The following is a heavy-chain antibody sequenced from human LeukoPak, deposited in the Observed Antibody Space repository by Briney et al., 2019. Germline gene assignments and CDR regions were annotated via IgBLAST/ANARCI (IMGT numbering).Heavy chain of an antibody. Sequence: GGSLRLSCGATGFTISSYWMRWVRHAPGKGLVWVSRINGDGSSTTYADSVKGRFTISRDNAKNTLYLQMDSLRAEDTAVYYCAKGGTTVVDYWGQGTLVTVSS. CDR2: INGDGSST. CDR3: AKGGTTVVDY. D-gene: IGHD4-23*01. CDR1: GFTISSYW. J-gene: IGHJ4*02. V-gene: IGHV3-74*03.